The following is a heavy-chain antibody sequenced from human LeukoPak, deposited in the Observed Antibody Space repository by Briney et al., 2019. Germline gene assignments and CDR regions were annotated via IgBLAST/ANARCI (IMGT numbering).Heavy chain of an antibody. CDR1: GFTFSSYW. Sequence: GGSLRLSCAASGFTFSSYWMSWVRQAPGKGLEWVANIKQDGSEKYYVDSVKGRFTISRDNAKNSLYLQMNSLRAEDTAVYYCARVGYSYGYNAFDIWGQGTMVIVSS. D-gene: IGHD5-18*01. CDR2: IKQDGSEK. CDR3: ARVGYSYGYNAFDI. V-gene: IGHV3-7*01. J-gene: IGHJ3*02.